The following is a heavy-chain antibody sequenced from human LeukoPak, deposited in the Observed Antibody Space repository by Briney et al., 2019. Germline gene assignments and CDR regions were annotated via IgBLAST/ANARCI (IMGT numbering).Heavy chain of an antibody. CDR1: GDSVSSSTDA. CDR3: ARGANRVFDY. V-gene: IGHV6-1*01. CDR2: TYYRSKWYN. J-gene: IGHJ4*02. Sequence: SQTLSLTCAISGDSVSSSTDAWNWIRQSPSRGLEWLGRTYYRSKWYNDYAVSVESRITINPDTSKYQFSLQLNSVTPEDTAVYYCARGANRVFDYWGQGTLVTVSS. D-gene: IGHD1-14*01.